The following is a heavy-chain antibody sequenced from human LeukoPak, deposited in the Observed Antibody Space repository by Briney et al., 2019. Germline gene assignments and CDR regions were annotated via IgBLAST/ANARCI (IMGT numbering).Heavy chain of an antibody. CDR1: GFTFSSYS. V-gene: IGHV3-21*01. Sequence: GGSLRLSCAASGFTFSSYSMNWVRQAPGKGLEWVSSISSSSSYIYYADSVRGRFTISRDNAKNSLYLQMNSLGPEDTAVYYCARDPYSGNYGNYYYYYMDVWGKGTTVTISS. CDR3: ARDPYSGNYGNYYYYYMDV. CDR2: ISSSSSYI. J-gene: IGHJ6*03. D-gene: IGHD1-26*01.